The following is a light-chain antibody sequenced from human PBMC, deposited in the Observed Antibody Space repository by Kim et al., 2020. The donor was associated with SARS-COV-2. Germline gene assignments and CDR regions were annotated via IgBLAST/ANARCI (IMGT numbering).Light chain of an antibody. CDR3: QQYGGSPMYT. CDR1: RTTSSSY. V-gene: IGKV3-20*01. Sequence: PGEGATPSCRASRTTSSSYLAWYQQQPGPPPRLIIYGAATKATGIPDGFSGSWSGTDFTLTVNRLEPEDFAVYFCQQYGGSPMYTFGQGTKLEI. J-gene: IGKJ2*01. CDR2: GAA.